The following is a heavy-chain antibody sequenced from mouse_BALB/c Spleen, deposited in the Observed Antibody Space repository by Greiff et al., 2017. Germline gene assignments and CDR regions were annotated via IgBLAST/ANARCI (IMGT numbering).Heavy chain of an antibody. CDR3: ASEDYGSSYAY. Sequence: EVQLQQSGPELVKPGASVKISCKASGYTFTDYNMHWVKQSHGKSLEWIGYIYPYNGGTGYNQKFKSKATLTVDNSSSTAYMELRSLTSEDSAVYYCASEDYGSSYAYWGQGTLVTVSA. D-gene: IGHD1-1*01. CDR2: IYPYNGGT. V-gene: IGHV1S29*02. J-gene: IGHJ3*01. CDR1: GYTFTDYN.